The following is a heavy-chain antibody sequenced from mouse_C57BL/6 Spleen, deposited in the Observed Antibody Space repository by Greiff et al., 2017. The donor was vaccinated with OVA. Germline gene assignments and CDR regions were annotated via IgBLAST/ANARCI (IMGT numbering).Heavy chain of an antibody. J-gene: IGHJ4*01. CDR2: IWRGGST. CDR3: ARSRPLIDDGYNGALDY. CDR1: GFSLTSYG. D-gene: IGHD2-3*01. Sequence: QVQLKQSGPGLVQPSQSLSITCTVSGFSLTSYGVHWVRQSPGKGLEWLGVIWRGGSTDYNAAFISRLSISKDNYKSQDFFKMNSLQADDTAMYYCARSRPLIDDGYNGALDYWGQGTSVTVSS. V-gene: IGHV2-2*01.